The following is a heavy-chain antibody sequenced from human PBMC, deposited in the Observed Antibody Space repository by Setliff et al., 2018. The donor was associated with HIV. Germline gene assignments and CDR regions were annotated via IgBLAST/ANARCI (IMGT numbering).Heavy chain of an antibody. CDR2: ISTYNGNT. Sequence: GASVKVSCKASGYTFTSYGITWVRQAPGQGLEWMGWISTYNGNTRYAQKLQGRVTMTTDTSTSTAYMELRSLRSDDTAMYYCARKYTGGPLDYWGQGTLVTVSS. V-gene: IGHV1-18*01. D-gene: IGHD6-19*01. CDR1: GYTFTSYG. CDR3: ARKYTGGPLDY. J-gene: IGHJ4*02.